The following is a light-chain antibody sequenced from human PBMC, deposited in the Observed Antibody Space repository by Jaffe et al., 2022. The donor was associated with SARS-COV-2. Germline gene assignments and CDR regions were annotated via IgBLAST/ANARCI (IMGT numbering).Light chain of an antibody. CDR3: QQYNTYPYT. Sequence: DIQMTQSPSSLSASVGDRVTITCRASQGIRNSLTWFQQRPGKAPTSLIFDASNLQSGVPSKFSGSGSGTDFTLTISSLQPEDSATYYCQQYNTYPYTFGQGTKLEIK. CDR2: DAS. J-gene: IGKJ2*01. CDR1: QGIRNS. V-gene: IGKV1-16*02.